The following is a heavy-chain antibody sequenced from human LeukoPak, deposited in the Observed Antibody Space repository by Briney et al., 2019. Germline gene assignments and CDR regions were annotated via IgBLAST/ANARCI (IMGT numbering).Heavy chain of an antibody. CDR3: AREIVGNAFDI. J-gene: IGHJ3*02. D-gene: IGHD1-26*01. Sequence: GGSLRLSCAASGFTFSSYSMNWVRQAPGKGLERVSYISSSSSTIYYADSVKGRFTISRDNAKNSLYLQMNSLRAEDTAVYYCAREIVGNAFDIWGQGTMVTVSS. CDR1: GFTFSSYS. CDR2: ISSSSSTI. V-gene: IGHV3-48*01.